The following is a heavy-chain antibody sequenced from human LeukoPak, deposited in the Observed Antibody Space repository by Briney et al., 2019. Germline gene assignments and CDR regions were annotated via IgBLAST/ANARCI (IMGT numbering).Heavy chain of an antibody. CDR1: GGSVSIGRYQ. J-gene: IGHJ4*02. CDR2: IQYNGPP. V-gene: IGHV4-61*01. Sequence: SQTLSLTCTVSGGSVSIGRYQWSWVRQPPGPGLEWIGDIQYNGPPAYNPSLQNRVIILRDESRNQFSLRLSSVTAADTAVYFCARRKADRPRNYYIDYWGQGILVTVSS. D-gene: IGHD6-6*01. CDR3: ARRKADRPRNYYIDY.